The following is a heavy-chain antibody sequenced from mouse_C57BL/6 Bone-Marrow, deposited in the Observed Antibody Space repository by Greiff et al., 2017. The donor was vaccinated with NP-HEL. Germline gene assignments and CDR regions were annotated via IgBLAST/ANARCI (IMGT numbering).Heavy chain of an antibody. CDR1: GFTFSSYA. CDR2: ISDGGSYT. V-gene: IGHV5-4*01. CDR3: ARVRIYYDYDEGFDY. Sequence: VQLKESGGGLVKPGGSLKLSCAASGFTFSSYAMSWVRQTPEKRLEWVATISDGGSYTYYPDNVKGRFTISRDNAKNNLYLQMSHLKSEDTAMYYCARVRIYYDYDEGFDYWGQGTTLTVSS. D-gene: IGHD2-4*01. J-gene: IGHJ2*01.